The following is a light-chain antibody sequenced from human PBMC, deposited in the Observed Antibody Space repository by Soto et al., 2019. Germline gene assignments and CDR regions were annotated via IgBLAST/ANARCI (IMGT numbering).Light chain of an antibody. CDR2: GAS. Sequence: EIVMTHSPATLSVSPGERATLSCSASQSVSSNLAWYQQKPGQAPRLLIYGASTRATGIPARFSGSGSGTEFTLTISSLQSEDFAVYYCQQYNNWPPVFGGGTKVEIK. CDR1: QSVSSN. V-gene: IGKV3-15*01. CDR3: QQYNNWPPV. J-gene: IGKJ4*01.